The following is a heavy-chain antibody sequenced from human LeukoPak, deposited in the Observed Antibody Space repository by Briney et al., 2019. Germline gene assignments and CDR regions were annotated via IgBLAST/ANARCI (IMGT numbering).Heavy chain of an antibody. D-gene: IGHD3-22*01. CDR3: ARAGYYYDSSGYYYPFAFDI. V-gene: IGHV3-30-3*01. CDR2: ISYDGSNK. CDR1: GFTFSSYA. Sequence: QPGRSLRLSCAASGFTFSSYAMHWVRQAPGKGLEWVAVISYDGSNKYYADSVKGRFTISRDNSKNTLYLQMNSLRAEDTAVYYCARAGYYYDSSGYYYPFAFDIWGQGTMVTVSS. J-gene: IGHJ3*02.